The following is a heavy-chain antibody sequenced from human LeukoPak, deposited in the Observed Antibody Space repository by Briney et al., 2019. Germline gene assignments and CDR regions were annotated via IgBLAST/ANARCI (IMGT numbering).Heavy chain of an antibody. V-gene: IGHV3-23*01. Sequence: SGGSLRLSCAASGFTFSNYAMSWVRQAPGKGLEWVSTISGSGGSTYYADSVKGRFTISRDNSKNTLYLQMNSLRAEDTAVYYCARPRRSSWYIHFDYWGQGTLVTVSS. J-gene: IGHJ4*02. CDR2: ISGSGGST. D-gene: IGHD6-13*01. CDR3: ARPRRSSWYIHFDY. CDR1: GFTFSNYA.